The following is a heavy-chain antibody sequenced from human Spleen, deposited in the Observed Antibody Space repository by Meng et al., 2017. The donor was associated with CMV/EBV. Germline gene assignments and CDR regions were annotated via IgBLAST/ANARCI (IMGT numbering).Heavy chain of an antibody. V-gene: IGHV3-9*01. J-gene: IGHJ4*02. CDR1: GFTFSSYS. D-gene: IGHD1-26*01. CDR3: AKDRGATINCCDY. CDR2: ITWNSGVI. Sequence: SLKISCAASGFTFSSYSMNWVRQAPGKGLEWVSSITWNSGVIAYADSVKGRFTISRDNAKNSLYLKMNSLRAEDTALYYCAKDRGATINCCDYWGQGTLVTVSS.